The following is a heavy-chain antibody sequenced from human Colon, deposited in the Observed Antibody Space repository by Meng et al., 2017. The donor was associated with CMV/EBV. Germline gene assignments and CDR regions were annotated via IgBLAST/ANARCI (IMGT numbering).Heavy chain of an antibody. J-gene: IGHJ5*02. CDR1: GFTFSSFW. Sequence: ETLSLTCAASGFTFSSFWMTWVRQAPGKGLEWVANIKQDGSEKYFVDSVKGRFTISRGNTKNSLYLQMNSLRAEDTAVYYCARANRGDHLGTWGQGTLVTVSS. V-gene: IGHV3-7*01. CDR3: ARANRGDHLGT. CDR2: IKQDGSEK. D-gene: IGHD2-21*02.